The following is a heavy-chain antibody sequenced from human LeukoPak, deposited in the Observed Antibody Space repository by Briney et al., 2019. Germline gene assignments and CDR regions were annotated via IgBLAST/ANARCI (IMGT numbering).Heavy chain of an antibody. CDR1: GFTFSSYA. V-gene: IGHV3-23*01. J-gene: IGHJ4*02. CDR2: ISDSGGST. D-gene: IGHD3-10*01. Sequence: PGGSLRLSCAASGFTFSSYAMYWVRQAPGMGLEWVSIISDSGGSTQYADSVKGRFTISRDNSKNTLYLQMNSLRTEDTAVYHCAEVESSYCRIWGQGTLVTVSS. CDR3: AEVESSYCRI.